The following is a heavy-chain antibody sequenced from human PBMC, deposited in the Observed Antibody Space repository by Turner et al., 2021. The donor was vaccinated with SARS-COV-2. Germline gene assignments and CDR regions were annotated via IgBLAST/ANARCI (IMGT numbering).Heavy chain of an antibody. CDR3: ARHKGDYDSSELLG. J-gene: IGHJ4*02. V-gene: IGHV4-39*01. CDR2: FYYSGST. CDR1: GGSISSSSYY. Sequence: QLQLQESGPGLVKPSETLSLACTVSGGSISSSSYYWCWIRQPRGTGLEWGGSFYYSGSTYYNPSLKSRGIISVDTSKNQFSLKLSFVTAADTAVYYCARHKGDYDSSELLGWGQGTLVTVSS. D-gene: IGHD3-22*01.